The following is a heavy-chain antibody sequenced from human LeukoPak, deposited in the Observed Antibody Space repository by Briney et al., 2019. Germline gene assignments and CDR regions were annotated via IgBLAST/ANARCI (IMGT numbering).Heavy chain of an antibody. D-gene: IGHD2/OR15-2a*01. CDR2: IYYSGST. CDR1: GGSISSYY. J-gene: IGHJ2*01. CDR3: ARRSERIDWYFDL. Sequence: TTSETLSLTCTVSGGSISSYYWSWIRQPPGKGLEWIGYIYYSGSTNYNPSLKSRVTISVDTSKNQFSLKLSSVTAADTAVYYCARRSERIDWYFDLWGRGTLVIVSS. V-gene: IGHV4-59*08.